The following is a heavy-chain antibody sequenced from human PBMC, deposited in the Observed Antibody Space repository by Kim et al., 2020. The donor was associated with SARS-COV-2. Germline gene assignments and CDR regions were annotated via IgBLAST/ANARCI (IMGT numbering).Heavy chain of an antibody. CDR3: ASHSSGWTGIDY. V-gene: IGHV4-61*07. J-gene: IGHJ4*02. Sequence: NYNPSRKSRVTISVDTSKNQFSLKLSSVTAADTAVYYCASHSSGWTGIDYWGQGTLVTVSS. D-gene: IGHD6-19*01.